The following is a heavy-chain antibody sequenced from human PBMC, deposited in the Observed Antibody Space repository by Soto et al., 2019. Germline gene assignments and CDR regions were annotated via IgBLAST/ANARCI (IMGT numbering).Heavy chain of an antibody. J-gene: IGHJ5*02. CDR3: VRDGTKTLRDWFDP. D-gene: IGHD1-1*01. CDR2: IYATGTT. Sequence: SETLSLACTVSGASISGFYWSWIRKCAGKGLEWIGRIYATGTTDYNPSLKSQVMMSVDTSKKQFSLKLRSVTAADTAVYYCVRDGTKTLRDWFDPWGQGISVTVSS. CDR1: GASISGFY. V-gene: IGHV4-4*07.